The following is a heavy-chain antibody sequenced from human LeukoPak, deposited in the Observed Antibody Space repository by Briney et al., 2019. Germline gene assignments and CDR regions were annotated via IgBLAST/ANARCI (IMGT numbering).Heavy chain of an antibody. D-gene: IGHD3-9*01. Sequence: PGGSLRLSCAASGFIVSNYYMNWVRQAPGKGLECVSVIYNGGATYYADSVKGRFTISRDNSRNTLYLQMNSLRAEDTALFYCAKGDNNILTGYYNSFDSWGQGTLVTVSS. V-gene: IGHV3-53*01. CDR1: GFIVSNYY. CDR3: AKGDNNILTGYYNSFDS. J-gene: IGHJ4*02. CDR2: IYNGGAT.